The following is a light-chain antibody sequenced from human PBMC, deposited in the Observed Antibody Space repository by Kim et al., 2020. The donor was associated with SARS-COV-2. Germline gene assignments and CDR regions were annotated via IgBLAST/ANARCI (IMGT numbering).Light chain of an antibody. Sequence: LSPGERVTLSCRASQSFSSSYLGWYQQKSGQAPRLVIYGASNRATGIPDRISGSGSGTDFTLTISRLEPEDFAVYYCQQYGSLPYTFGQGTKLEI. J-gene: IGKJ2*01. V-gene: IGKV3-20*01. CDR3: QQYGSLPYT. CDR1: QSFSSSY. CDR2: GAS.